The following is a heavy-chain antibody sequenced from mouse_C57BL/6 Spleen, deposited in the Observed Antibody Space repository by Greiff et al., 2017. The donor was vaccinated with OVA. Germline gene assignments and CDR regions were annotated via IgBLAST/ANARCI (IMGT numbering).Heavy chain of an antibody. V-gene: IGHV2-5*01. J-gene: IGHJ1*03. CDR1: GFSLTSYG. CDR3: AKRDYYGSTRYFDV. D-gene: IGHD1-1*01. CDR2: IWRGGST. Sequence: VQLQQSGPGLVQPSQRLSITCTVSGFSLTSYGVHWVRQSPGKGLEWLGVIWRGGSTDYNAAFMSRLSITKDNSKSQVFFKMNSLQADDTAIYYCAKRDYYGSTRYFDVWGTGTTVTVSS.